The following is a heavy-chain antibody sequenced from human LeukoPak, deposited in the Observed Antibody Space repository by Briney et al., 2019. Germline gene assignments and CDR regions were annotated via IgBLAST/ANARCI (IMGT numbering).Heavy chain of an antibody. CDR1: GFTFSSYA. D-gene: IGHD5-18*01. Sequence: GGSLRLSCAASGFTFSSYAMSWVRQAPGKGLEWVSPISGSGGSTYYADSVKGRFTISRDNSKNTLYLQMNSLRAEDTDVYYCAKSTAMVVYYFDYWGQGTLVTVSS. CDR2: ISGSGGST. V-gene: IGHV3-23*01. J-gene: IGHJ4*02. CDR3: AKSTAMVVYYFDY.